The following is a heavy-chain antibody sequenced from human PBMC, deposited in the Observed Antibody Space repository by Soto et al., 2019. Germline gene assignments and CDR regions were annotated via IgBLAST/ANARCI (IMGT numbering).Heavy chain of an antibody. CDR3: ARVLPPFDP. CDR1: GYTFTSYG. Sequence: QVQLVQSGAEVKKPGAAVKVSCKASGYTFTSYGISWVRKDPGQGLEWMRWINAYNGNTNYAQKLHGRVTMTTDTSTRTAYMELRSLISDDTAVYYCARVLPPFDPWGQGTLVTVSS. CDR2: INAYNGNT. J-gene: IGHJ5*02. V-gene: IGHV1-18*01.